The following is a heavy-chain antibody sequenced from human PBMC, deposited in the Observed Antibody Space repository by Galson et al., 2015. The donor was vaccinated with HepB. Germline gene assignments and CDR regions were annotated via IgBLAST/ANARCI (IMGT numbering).Heavy chain of an antibody. J-gene: IGHJ4*02. V-gene: IGHV3-30*18. CDR3: AKNSGSNWFVPHHFDS. Sequence: SLRLSCAASGFSFSAYGMHWVRQAPGKELEWVAVISFDGINKYYVDSVRGRFTISRDNSKNTVYLQMKSLRADDTAVYYCAKNSGSNWFVPHHFDSWGQGTLVTVSS. CDR2: ISFDGINK. D-gene: IGHD6-13*01. CDR1: GFSFSAYG.